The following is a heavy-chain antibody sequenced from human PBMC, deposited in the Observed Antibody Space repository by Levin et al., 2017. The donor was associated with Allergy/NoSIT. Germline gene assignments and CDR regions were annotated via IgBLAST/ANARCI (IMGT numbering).Heavy chain of an antibody. CDR1: GFTFSSYG. CDR3: AKEAPQWLVTYYFDY. D-gene: IGHD6-19*01. J-gene: IGHJ4*02. Sequence: TGGSLRLSCAASGFTFSSYGMHWVRQAPGKGLEWVAVISYDGSNKYYADSVKGRFTISRDNSKNTLYLQMNSLRAEDTAVYYCAKEAPQWLVTYYFDYWGQGTLVTVSS. CDR2: ISYDGSNK. V-gene: IGHV3-30*18.